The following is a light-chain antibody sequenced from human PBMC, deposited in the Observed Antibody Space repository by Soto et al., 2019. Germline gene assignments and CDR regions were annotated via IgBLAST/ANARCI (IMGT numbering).Light chain of an antibody. V-gene: IGKV3-15*01. CDR3: QQYNNWPPIT. CDR2: GAS. CDR1: QSVRSN. Sequence: EVVMTQSTATLSVSPGERVPLSCRASQSVRSNLAWYQQKPGQSPRLFXYGASTRATGIPARFSGSGSGTEFTLTISILQSEDFAVYYCQQYNNWPPITFGQGTRLDI. J-gene: IGKJ5*01.